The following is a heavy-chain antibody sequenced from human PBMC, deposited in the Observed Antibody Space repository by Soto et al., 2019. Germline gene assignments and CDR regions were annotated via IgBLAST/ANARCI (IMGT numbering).Heavy chain of an antibody. Sequence: ASVKVSCKASGYTFTDYYMHWVLQAPGQGLEWMGWINPNSGGTNSAQKFHGRVTMTRDTSISTAYMELSRLRSDDTAVYYCARVYAYGSGSYLDYWGQGTLVTVSS. CDR2: INPNSGGT. D-gene: IGHD3-10*01. CDR3: ARVYAYGSGSYLDY. J-gene: IGHJ4*02. CDR1: GYTFTDYY. V-gene: IGHV1-2*02.